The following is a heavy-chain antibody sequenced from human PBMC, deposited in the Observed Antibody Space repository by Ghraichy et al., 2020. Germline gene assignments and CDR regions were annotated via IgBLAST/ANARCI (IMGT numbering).Heavy chain of an antibody. CDR2: LSGSGGST. D-gene: IGHD5-12*01. Sequence: GGSLRLSCAASGFTFSTYAMSWVRQAPGKGLEWVSSLSGSGGSTYYADSVKGRFTISRDNSKNTLYLQMNSLRAEDTAVYYCAKDNGNIVANLIVYFDSCGQGTLVTVSS. J-gene: IGHJ4*02. V-gene: IGHV3-23*01. CDR3: AKDNGNIVANLIVYFDS. CDR1: GFTFSTYA.